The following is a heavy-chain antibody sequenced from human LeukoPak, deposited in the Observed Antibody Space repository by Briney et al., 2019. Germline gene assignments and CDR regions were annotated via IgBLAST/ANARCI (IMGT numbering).Heavy chain of an antibody. Sequence: PSETLSLTCTVSGGSITSSNYYWGWIRQPPGKGLEWIGSIYYSGSTYYNPSLKSRVTISVDTSKNQFSLKLSSVTAADTAVYYCARDHYYDSSGKNWFDPWGQGTLVTVSS. V-gene: IGHV4-39*02. CDR1: GGSITSSNYY. CDR2: IYYSGST. CDR3: ARDHYYDSSGKNWFDP. J-gene: IGHJ5*02. D-gene: IGHD3-22*01.